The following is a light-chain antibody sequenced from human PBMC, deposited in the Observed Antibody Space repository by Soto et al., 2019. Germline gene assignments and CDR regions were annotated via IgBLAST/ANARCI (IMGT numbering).Light chain of an antibody. CDR3: QHFDGFPFS. V-gene: IGKV1-33*01. Sequence: DIQLTQSPASLSASLGDRVTMTCRASQDITNFLNWYRQRPGAPPQLVIFDASQLPRGAPSRFSGARSGTDFYFTIHGLQNEDVATYYCQHFDGFPFSFGPGTRIDIK. J-gene: IGKJ2*03. CDR2: DAS. CDR1: QDITNF.